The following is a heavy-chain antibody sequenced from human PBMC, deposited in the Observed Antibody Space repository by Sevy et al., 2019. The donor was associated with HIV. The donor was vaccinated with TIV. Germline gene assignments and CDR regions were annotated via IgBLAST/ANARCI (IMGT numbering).Heavy chain of an antibody. CDR1: GFTVSSNY. J-gene: IGHJ1*01. CDR3: ARSSAYCGGDCYSYFQH. Sequence: GGSLRLSCAASGFTVSSNYMSWVRQAPGKGLEWVSVIYSGGSIYYSDSVKGRFTISRDNSKNTLYLQMNSLRAEDTGVYYCARSSAYCGGDCYSYFQHWGQGTLVTVSS. V-gene: IGHV3-53*01. D-gene: IGHD2-21*02. CDR2: IYSGGSI.